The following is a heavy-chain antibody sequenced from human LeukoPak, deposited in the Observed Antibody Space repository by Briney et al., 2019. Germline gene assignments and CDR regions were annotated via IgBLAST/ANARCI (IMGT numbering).Heavy chain of an antibody. V-gene: IGHV4-59*01. CDR1: GGSISTDY. D-gene: IGHD6-19*01. J-gene: IGHJ4*02. CDR2: IDYTGST. CDR3: AKEGWSYFDS. Sequence: PSETLSLTCTVSGGSISTDYWGWLRQPPGKGLEFIGYIDYTGSTEYNPSLKSRVTISVDTSKNQFSLKLRSVTTADTAVYYCAKEGWSYFDSWGQGTLVTVSS.